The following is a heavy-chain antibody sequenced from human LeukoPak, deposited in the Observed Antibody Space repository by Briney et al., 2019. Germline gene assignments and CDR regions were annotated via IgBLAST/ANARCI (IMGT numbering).Heavy chain of an antibody. CDR2: INPNSGGT. D-gene: IGHD6-6*01. Sequence: ASVKVSCKASGYTFTGYYMHWVRQAPGQGLEWMGWINPNSGGTNYAQKFQGRVTMTRDTSISTAYMELSRLRSDDTAVYYCARHLGYSSSSLSAFDIWGQGTMVTVSS. V-gene: IGHV1-2*02. CDR1: GYTFTGYY. J-gene: IGHJ3*02. CDR3: ARHLGYSSSSLSAFDI.